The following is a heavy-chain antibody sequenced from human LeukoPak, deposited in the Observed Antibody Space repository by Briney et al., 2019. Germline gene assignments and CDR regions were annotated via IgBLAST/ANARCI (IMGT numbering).Heavy chain of an antibody. CDR2: IYYSGST. CDR1: GFTVSSNY. J-gene: IGHJ4*02. Sequence: PGGSLRLSCAASGFTVSSNYMSWIRQPPGKGLEWIGYIYYSGSTNYNPSLKSRVTISVDTSKNQFSLNLSSVTAADTAVYYCARGIIAVAGDYFDYWGQGTLVTVSS. CDR3: ARGIIAVAGDYFDY. D-gene: IGHD6-19*01. V-gene: IGHV4-59*02.